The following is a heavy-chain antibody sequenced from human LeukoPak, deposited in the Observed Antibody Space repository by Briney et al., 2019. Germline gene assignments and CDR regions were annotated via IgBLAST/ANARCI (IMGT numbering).Heavy chain of an antibody. Sequence: PGGSLRLSCAASGFTFSSYSMNWVRQAPGKGLEWVSSISSSSSYIYYADSVKGRFTISRDNAKNSLYLQMNSLRAEDTAVYYCARQYCSSTSCLFDYWGQGTLVTVSS. CDR3: ARQYCSSTSCLFDY. D-gene: IGHD2-2*01. J-gene: IGHJ4*02. CDR2: ISSSSSYI. CDR1: GFTFSSYS. V-gene: IGHV3-21*01.